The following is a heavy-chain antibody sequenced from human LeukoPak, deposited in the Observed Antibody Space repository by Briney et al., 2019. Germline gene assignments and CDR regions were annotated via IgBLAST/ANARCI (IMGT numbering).Heavy chain of an antibody. CDR1: GGSISSSNW. CDR3: ARAVQLERRWWFDP. D-gene: IGHD1-1*01. CDR2: IYHSGST. Sequence: PSETLSLTCAVSGGSISSSNWWSWVRQPPGKGLEWIGEIYHSGSTNYNPSLKSRVTISVDKSKNQFSLKLSSVTAADTAVYYCARAVQLERRWWFDPWAREPWSPSPQ. J-gene: IGHJ5*02. V-gene: IGHV4-4*02.